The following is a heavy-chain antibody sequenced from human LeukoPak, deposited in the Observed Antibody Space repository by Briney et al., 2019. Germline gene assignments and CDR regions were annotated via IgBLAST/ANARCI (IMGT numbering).Heavy chain of an antibody. D-gene: IGHD2-2*02. CDR2: ISAYNGNT. J-gene: IGHJ5*02. Sequence: EASVNVSCKASGYTFTSYGISWVRQAPGQGLEWMGWISAYNGNTNYAQKFQGRVTMTRNTSISTAYMELSSLRSEDTAVYYCARVASPRLGYCSSTSCYTDDNNWFDPWGQGTLDTVSS. V-gene: IGHV1-18*01. CDR3: ARVASPRLGYCSSTSCYTDDNNWFDP. CDR1: GYTFTSYG.